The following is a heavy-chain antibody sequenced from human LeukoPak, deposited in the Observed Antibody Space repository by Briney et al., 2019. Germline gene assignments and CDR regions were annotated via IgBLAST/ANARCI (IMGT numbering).Heavy chain of an antibody. Sequence: GGSLRLSCAASGFTFSSYGMHWVRQAPGKGLEWVAVIWYDGSNKYYADSVKGRFTISRDNSKNTLYLQMNSLRAEDTAVYYCARASAGYGGKYYFDYWGQGTLVTVYS. CDR1: GFTFSSYG. D-gene: IGHD5-18*01. CDR2: IWYDGSNK. CDR3: ARASAGYGGKYYFDY. V-gene: IGHV3-33*01. J-gene: IGHJ4*02.